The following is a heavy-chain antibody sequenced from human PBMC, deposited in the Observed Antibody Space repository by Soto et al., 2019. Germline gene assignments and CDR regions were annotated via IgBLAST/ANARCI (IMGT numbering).Heavy chain of an antibody. CDR3: AQELTLQLAYWFDP. CDR1: GFSFTGYY. Sequence: ASVKVSCKASGFSFTGYYIHWLRQARGQGLEWMGWINAHSGGTEYAQKFQGRVTLTRDMSIATAYLTLTSLTSDDTALYYCAQELTLQLAYWFDPWGQGTQVTVSS. CDR2: INAHSGGT. J-gene: IGHJ5*02. V-gene: IGHV1-2*02. D-gene: IGHD6-6*01.